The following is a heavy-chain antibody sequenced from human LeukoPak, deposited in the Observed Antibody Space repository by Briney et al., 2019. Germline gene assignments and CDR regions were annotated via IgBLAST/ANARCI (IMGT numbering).Heavy chain of an antibody. V-gene: IGHV3-21*01. D-gene: IGHD4-17*01. Sequence: GGFLRPSCAASGFTFSSYSMNWVRQAPGKGLEWVSSISSSSSYIYYADSVKGRFTISRDNAKNSLYLQMNSLRAEDTAVYYCASPPYGDWDYYYMDVWGKGTTVTVSS. CDR3: ASPPYGDWDYYYMDV. CDR2: ISSSSSYI. J-gene: IGHJ6*03. CDR1: GFTFSSYS.